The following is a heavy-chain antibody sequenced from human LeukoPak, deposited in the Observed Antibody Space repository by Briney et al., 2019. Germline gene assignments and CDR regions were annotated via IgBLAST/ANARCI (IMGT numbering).Heavy chain of an antibody. CDR1: GGSISSGGYY. CDR2: IYYSGST. Sequence: SETLSLTCTVSGGSISSGGYYWSWIRQHPGKGLEWIGYIYYSGSTYYNPSLKSRVTISVDTSKNQFSLKLSSVTAADTAVYYCARGRSSSWYRQAFDIWGQGTKVTVSS. J-gene: IGHJ3*02. D-gene: IGHD6-13*01. V-gene: IGHV4-31*03. CDR3: ARGRSSSWYRQAFDI.